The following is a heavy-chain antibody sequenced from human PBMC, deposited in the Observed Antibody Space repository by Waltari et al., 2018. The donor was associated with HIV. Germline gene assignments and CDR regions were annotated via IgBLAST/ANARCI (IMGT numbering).Heavy chain of an antibody. J-gene: IGHJ4*02. CDR3: ARTWSGHWDF. CDR1: GFRCSDYW. Sequence: VESGGALVQPGGSLRLSCATSGFRCSDYWMSWVRQTPAGGLEWVANIKQDGSAKYVVDSVKGRFTISRDNANSSLSLQMNSLRVEDTAVYYCARTWSGHWDFWGQGTLVTVSS. D-gene: IGHD3-3*01. V-gene: IGHV3-7*01. CDR2: IKQDGSAK.